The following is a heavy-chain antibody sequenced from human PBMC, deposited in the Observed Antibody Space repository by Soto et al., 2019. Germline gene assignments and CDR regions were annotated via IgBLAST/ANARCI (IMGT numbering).Heavy chain of an antibody. Sequence: GGSLRLSCAASGFTFSSYAMSWVLQAPGKGLEWVSAISGSGGSTYYADSVKGRFTISRDNSKNTLYLQMNSLRAEDTAVYYCATLYGDYVFYFDYWGQGTLVTVSS. D-gene: IGHD4-17*01. CDR3: ATLYGDYVFYFDY. J-gene: IGHJ4*02. CDR2: ISGSGGST. V-gene: IGHV3-23*01. CDR1: GFTFSSYA.